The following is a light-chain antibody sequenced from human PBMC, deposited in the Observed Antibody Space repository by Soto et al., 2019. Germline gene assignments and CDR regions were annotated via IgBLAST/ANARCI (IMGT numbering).Light chain of an antibody. J-gene: IGLJ2*01. CDR2: VGTGGIVG. CDR1: TGYSNYK. CDR3: GADHGSGSNFVV. V-gene: IGLV9-49*01. Sequence: QPVLTQPPSASASLGASVTLTCTLSTGYSNYKVDWYQQRPGKGPRFVMRVGTGGIVGSKGDGIPDRFSVLGSGLNRYLTIKNIQEEDESDCHCGADHGSGSNFVVFGGGTHLTAL.